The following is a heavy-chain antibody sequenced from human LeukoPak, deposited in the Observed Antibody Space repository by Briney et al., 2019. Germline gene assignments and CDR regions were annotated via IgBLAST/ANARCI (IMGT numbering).Heavy chain of an antibody. CDR1: GYTFTGFY. CDR3: ARDRGVVATREPPYYYYYYMNV. CDR2: INPNSGGT. Sequence: ASLKVSCKASGYTFTGFYIHWVRQAPGQGLEWMGWINPNSGGTNYAQKFQGRVTMTRDTSISTAYMELSRLRSDDTAVYYCARDRGVVATREPPYYYYYYMNVWGKGTTVTISS. V-gene: IGHV1-2*02. J-gene: IGHJ6*03. D-gene: IGHD2-15*01.